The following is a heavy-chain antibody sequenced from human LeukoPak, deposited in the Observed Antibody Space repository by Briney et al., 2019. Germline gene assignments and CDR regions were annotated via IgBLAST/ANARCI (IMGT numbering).Heavy chain of an antibody. CDR1: GFTFSSYA. J-gene: IGHJ4*02. CDR2: ISYDGSNK. V-gene: IGHV3-30-3*01. D-gene: IGHD5-12*01. Sequence: PGRSLRLSCAASGFTFSSYAMHWVRQAPGKGLEWVADISYDGSNKYYADSVKGRFTISRDNSKNTLYLQMNSLRAEDTAVYYCASDVGGYDEGDYFDFWGQGTLVTVPS. CDR3: ASDVGGYDEGDYFDF.